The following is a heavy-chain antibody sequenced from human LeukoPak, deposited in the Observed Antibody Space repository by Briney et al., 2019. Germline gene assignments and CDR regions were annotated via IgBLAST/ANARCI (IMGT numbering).Heavy chain of an antibody. V-gene: IGHV1-18*01. D-gene: IGHD2-2*01. CDR3: ARSRGTLYCSSTSCYGGXTPXXXXXXDX. CDR1: GYTFTSYG. CDR2: ISAYNGNT. Sequence: ASVKVSCKASGYTFTSYGISWVRQAPGQGLEWMGWISAYNGNTNYTQKLKGRVTMTTDTSNNTAYMELRSLRSDDTAVYYCARSRGTLYCSSTSCYGGXTPXXXXXXDXWGQXXLXTVSS. J-gene: IGHJ4*02.